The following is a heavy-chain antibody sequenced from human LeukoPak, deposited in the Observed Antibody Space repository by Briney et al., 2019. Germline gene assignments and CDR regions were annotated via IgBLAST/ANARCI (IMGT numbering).Heavy chain of an antibody. Sequence: DPGRSLRLSCAASGFTFSSYGMHWVRQAPGKGLEWVAFIRYDGSNKYYADSVKGRFTISRDNSKNTLYLQMNSLRAEDTAVYYCAKPVQLVGAFDIWGQGTMVTVSS. V-gene: IGHV3-30*02. CDR3: AKPVQLVGAFDI. CDR2: IRYDGSNK. D-gene: IGHD6-6*01. J-gene: IGHJ3*02. CDR1: GFTFSSYG.